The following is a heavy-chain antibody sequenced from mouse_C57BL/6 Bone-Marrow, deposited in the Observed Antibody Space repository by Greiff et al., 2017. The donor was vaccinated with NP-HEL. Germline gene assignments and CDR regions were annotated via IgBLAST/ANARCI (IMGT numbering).Heavy chain of an antibody. J-gene: IGHJ3*01. CDR2: ISSGSSTI. D-gene: IGHD6-1*01. CDR1: GFTFSDYG. Sequence: EVQLQESGGGLVKPGGSLKLSCAASGFTFSDYGMHWVRQAPEKGLEWVAYISSGSSTIYYADTVKGRFTISRDNAKNTLFLQMTSLRSEDTAMYYCARPLLFAYWGQGTLVTVSA. CDR3: ARPLLFAY. V-gene: IGHV5-17*01.